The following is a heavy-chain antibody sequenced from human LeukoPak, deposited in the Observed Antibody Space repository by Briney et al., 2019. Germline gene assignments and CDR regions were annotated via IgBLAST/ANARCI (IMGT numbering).Heavy chain of an antibody. J-gene: IGHJ6*02. V-gene: IGHV1-69*13. D-gene: IGHD3-3*01. CDR3: ARGADHYDFWSGCSLDV. Sequence: SVKVSCKASGYTFTSYDINWVRQATGQGLEWMGGIIPIFGTANYAQKFQGRVTITADESTSTAYMELSSLRSEDTAVYYCARGADHYDFWSGCSLDVWGQGTTVTVSS. CDR1: GYTFTSYD. CDR2: IIPIFGTA.